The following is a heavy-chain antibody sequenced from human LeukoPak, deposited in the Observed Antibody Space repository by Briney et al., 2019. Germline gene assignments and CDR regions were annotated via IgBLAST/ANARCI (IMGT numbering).Heavy chain of an antibody. CDR1: GGSISSYY. CDR3: ARAGRTDGYKSYFDY. J-gene: IGHJ4*02. D-gene: IGHD5-24*01. Sequence: PSETLSLTCTVSGGSISSYYWSWIRQSPGKGLEWIGHIYYSGSTNYNPSLKSRVTISVDTSKNQFSLTLSSVTAADTAVYYCARAGRTDGYKSYFDYWGQGTLVTVSS. V-gene: IGHV4-59*01. CDR2: IYYSGST.